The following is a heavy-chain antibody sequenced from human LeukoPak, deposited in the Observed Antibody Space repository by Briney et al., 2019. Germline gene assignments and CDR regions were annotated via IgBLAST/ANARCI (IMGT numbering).Heavy chain of an antibody. CDR2: ISGSGGST. D-gene: IGHD3-22*01. J-gene: IGHJ4*02. CDR3: ARPRGYDTRDFDH. Sequence: GGSLRLSCAASGFTFSSYAMSWVRQAPGKGLKWVSAISGSGGSTYYADSVKGRFTISRDNSKNTLYLQMNSLRAEDTAVYYCARPRGYDTRDFDHWGQGALVTVSS. V-gene: IGHV3-23*01. CDR1: GFTFSSYA.